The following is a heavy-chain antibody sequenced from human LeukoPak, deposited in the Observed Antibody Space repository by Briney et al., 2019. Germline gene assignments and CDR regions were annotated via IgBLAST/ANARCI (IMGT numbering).Heavy chain of an antibody. CDR2: IRYDSSNK. Sequence: PGGSLRLSCVASGFTLSNYGMHWVRQAPGKGPEWVSFIRYDSSNKYYVDSVTGRFTISRDNSKNTVYLEMNSLVPEDTAVYYCARDAVGYSYGWYWGQGTLVTVSS. V-gene: IGHV3-30*02. J-gene: IGHJ4*02. D-gene: IGHD5-18*01. CDR3: ARDAVGYSYGWY. CDR1: GFTLSNYG.